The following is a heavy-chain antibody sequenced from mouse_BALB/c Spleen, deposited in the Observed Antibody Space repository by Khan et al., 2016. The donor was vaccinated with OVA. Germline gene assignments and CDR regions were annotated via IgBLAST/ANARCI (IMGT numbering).Heavy chain of an antibody. D-gene: IGHD1-1*01. CDR1: GYIFTDYY. J-gene: IGHJ2*01. CDR2: IYPGNGNT. CDR3: ARGGYYGNSLFDY. V-gene: IGHV1-84*02. Sequence: QIQLVQSGPELVRPVTSVKISCKASGYIFTDYYINWVKQKPGQGLEWIGWIYPGNGNTKYNEKFKGMATLTVDTSSSTAYMDFSSLTSDDTSVYFCARGGYYGNSLFDYWGQGTTLTVSS.